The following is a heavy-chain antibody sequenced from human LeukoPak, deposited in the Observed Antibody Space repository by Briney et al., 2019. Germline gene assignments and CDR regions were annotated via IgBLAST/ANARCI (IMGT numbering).Heavy chain of an antibody. V-gene: IGHV3-21*01. D-gene: IGHD2-2*01. CDR2: ISSSSSYI. CDR1: GFTVSSNY. J-gene: IGHJ4*02. Sequence: PGGSLRLSFAASGFTVSSNYMSWVRQAPGKGLEWVSSISSSSSYIYYADSVKGRFTISRDNAKNSLYLQMNSLRAEDTAVYYCARDRCSSTSCYILGGFDYWGQGTLVTVSS. CDR3: ARDRCSSTSCYILGGFDY.